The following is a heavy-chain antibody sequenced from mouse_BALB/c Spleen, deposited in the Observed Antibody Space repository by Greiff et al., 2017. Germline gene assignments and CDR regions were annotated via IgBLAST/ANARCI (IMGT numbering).Heavy chain of an antibody. CDR3: ASRRITTSYWYFDV. V-gene: IGHV3-8*02. J-gene: IGHJ1*01. CDR2: ISYSGST. Sequence: VQLKESGPSLVKPSQTLSLTCSVTGDSITSGYWNWIRKFPGNKLEYMGYISYSGSTYYNPSLKSRISITRDTSKSQYYLQLNSVTTEDTATYYCASRRITTSYWYFDVWGAGTTVTVSS. D-gene: IGHD2-4*01. CDR1: GDSITSGY.